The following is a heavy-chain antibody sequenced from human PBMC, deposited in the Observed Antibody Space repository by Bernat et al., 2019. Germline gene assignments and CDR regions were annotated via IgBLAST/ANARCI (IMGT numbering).Heavy chain of an antibody. D-gene: IGHD1-26*01. CDR3: TRMYSGSHHPYNHYGMDV. Sequence: EVQLVESGGGLVQPGGSLRLSCAASGFTFSSYWMHWVRQAPGKGLVWVSRINTDGSSISYADSVKGRFTISRDNAKNTLYLQMNSLEAEDTAVYDCTRMYSGSHHPYNHYGMDVWGQGTTVTVSS. CDR1: GFTFSSYW. CDR2: INTDGSSI. V-gene: IGHV3-74*01. J-gene: IGHJ6*02.